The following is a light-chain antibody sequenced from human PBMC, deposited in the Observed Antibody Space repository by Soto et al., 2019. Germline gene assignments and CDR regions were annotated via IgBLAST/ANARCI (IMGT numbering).Light chain of an antibody. CDR1: QTISNY. V-gene: IGKV1-39*01. Sequence: DIQMTQSPSSLSASVGDRVTITCRASQTISNYLNWYQQKPGKAPKLLIYGASTLQSGDPSRFSGSGFGTDFTLTISSVQPEDFATYYCQQLYSTPRTFGQGTKLDIK. CDR3: QQLYSTPRT. J-gene: IGKJ2*02. CDR2: GAS.